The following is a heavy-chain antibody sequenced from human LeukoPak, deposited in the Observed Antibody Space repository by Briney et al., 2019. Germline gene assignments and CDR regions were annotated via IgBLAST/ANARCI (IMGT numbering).Heavy chain of an antibody. CDR3: ARSLMGIQLWYY. D-gene: IGHD5-18*01. CDR1: GYTFTSYG. J-gene: IGHJ4*02. Sequence: GASVKVSCKASGYTFTSYGISWVRQAPGQGLEWMGWISAYNGDTNYAQKLQGRVTMTTDTSTSTAYMELSSLRSEDTAVYYCARSLMGIQLWYYWGQGTLVTVSS. CDR2: ISAYNGDT. V-gene: IGHV1-18*01.